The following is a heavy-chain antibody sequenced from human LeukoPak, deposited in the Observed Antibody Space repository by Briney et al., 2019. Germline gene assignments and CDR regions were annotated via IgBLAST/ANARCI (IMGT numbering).Heavy chain of an antibody. Sequence: ASVKVSCKASGYSFINYYVHWVRQAPGQGHEWMGIINPTGGTTTYAQKFQGRVTMTRDTSTSTLYMELSSLRSEDTAVYYCARETPQGIDVWGQGTTVSVSS. V-gene: IGHV1-46*01. J-gene: IGHJ6*02. CDR3: ARETPQGIDV. CDR1: GYSFINYY. CDR2: INPTGGTT.